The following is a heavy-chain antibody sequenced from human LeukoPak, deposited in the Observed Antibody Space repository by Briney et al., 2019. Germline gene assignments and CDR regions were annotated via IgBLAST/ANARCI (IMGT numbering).Heavy chain of an antibody. CDR1: GGSISSGGYS. D-gene: IGHD4-17*01. CDR3: ARSSTGDDAFDI. J-gene: IGHJ3*02. CDR2: IYHSGST. V-gene: IGHV4-30-2*01. Sequence: SETLSLTCAVSGGSISSGGYSWSWIRQPPGKGLEWIGYIYHSGSTYYNPSLKSRVTISVDKSKNQFSLKLSSVTAADTAVYYCARSSTGDDAFDIWGQGTMVTVSS.